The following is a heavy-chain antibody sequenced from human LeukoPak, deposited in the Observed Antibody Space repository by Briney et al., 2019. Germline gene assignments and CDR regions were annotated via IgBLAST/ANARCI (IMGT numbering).Heavy chain of an antibody. Sequence: ASVKVSCKASGGTFSSYAISWVRQAPGQGLEWMGRIIPILGIANYAQKFQGRVTITADKSTSTAYMELSSLRSEDTAVYYCARDVNNWNYYDYWGQGTLVTVSS. CDR3: ARDVNNWNYYDY. D-gene: IGHD1-1*01. CDR2: IIPILGIA. V-gene: IGHV1-69*04. J-gene: IGHJ4*02. CDR1: GGTFSSYA.